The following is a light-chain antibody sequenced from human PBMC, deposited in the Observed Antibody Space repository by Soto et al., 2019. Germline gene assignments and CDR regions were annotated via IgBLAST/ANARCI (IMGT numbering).Light chain of an antibody. Sequence: IRLTQSPSSLSASVADRVTITCRASQSIANFLNWYQQKPGRAPKLLISAASHLQSGVPSRFSGSGSGTDFTLTISSLQPEDFATYYCQQSYSTPPTFGQGTRLEIK. CDR1: QSIANF. J-gene: IGKJ5*01. V-gene: IGKV1-39*01. CDR2: AAS. CDR3: QQSYSTPPT.